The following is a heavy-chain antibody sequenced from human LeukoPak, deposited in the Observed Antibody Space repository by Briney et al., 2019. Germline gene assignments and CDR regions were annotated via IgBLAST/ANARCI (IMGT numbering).Heavy chain of an antibody. Sequence: PGRSLRLSCAASGFTFSSYAMHWVRQAPGKGLEWVAVISYDGSNKYYADSVKGRFTISRDNSKNTLYLQMNSLRAEDTAVYYCARAGAGAIVGPRVDYWGQGTLVTVSS. V-gene: IGHV3-30-3*01. CDR2: ISYDGSNK. J-gene: IGHJ4*02. CDR3: ARAGAGAIVGPRVDY. D-gene: IGHD1-26*01. CDR1: GFTFSSYA.